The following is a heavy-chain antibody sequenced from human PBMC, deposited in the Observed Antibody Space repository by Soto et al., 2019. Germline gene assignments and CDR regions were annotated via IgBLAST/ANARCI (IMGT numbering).Heavy chain of an antibody. V-gene: IGHV4-30-4*08. CDR1: GGSISGGTYY. CDR2: IYFSGST. D-gene: IGHD2-21*01. J-gene: IGHJ6*02. CDR3: ARGDWPTQMDV. Sequence: QVQLQESGPGLVKPSQTLSLTCTVSGGSISGGTYYWSWIRQPPGQGLEWIGYIYFSGSTYYNPSLKRRVIISVDTSKNQFSLTLISVTAADTAVYYWARGDWPTQMDVWGQGTTVTVSS.